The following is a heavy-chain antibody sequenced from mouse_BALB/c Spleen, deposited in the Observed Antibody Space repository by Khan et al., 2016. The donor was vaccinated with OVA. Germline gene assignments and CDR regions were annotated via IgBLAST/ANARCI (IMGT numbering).Heavy chain of an antibody. J-gene: IGHJ3*01. D-gene: IGHD2-2*01. V-gene: IGHV1S135*01. CDR3: ARHGYVAWFAY. Sequence: VQLKQSGPELMKPGASVKISCKASGYSFTSYYIHWVKQSHGKSLEWIGYIDPFNGSTSYNQKFKGKATLTVDKSSSTAYMHLSSLTSEDSAVYCCARHGYVAWFAYWGQGTLVTVSA. CDR2: IDPFNGST. CDR1: GYSFTSYY.